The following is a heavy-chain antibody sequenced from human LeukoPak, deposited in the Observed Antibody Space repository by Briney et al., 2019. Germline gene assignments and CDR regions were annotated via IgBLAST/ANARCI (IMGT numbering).Heavy chain of an antibody. V-gene: IGHV1-69*06. CDR1: GGTFNKYA. D-gene: IGHD3/OR15-3a*01. CDR2: IIPLFGKP. CDR3: ARLRTCLDY. Sequence: ASVKVSCKASGGTFNKYAIIWVRQAPGQGLEWMGGIIPLFGKPNYAQKFQGRLTITADKSTSTTYMELSRLKSEDTVIYYCARLRTCLDYWGQGTLVTVSS. J-gene: IGHJ4*02.